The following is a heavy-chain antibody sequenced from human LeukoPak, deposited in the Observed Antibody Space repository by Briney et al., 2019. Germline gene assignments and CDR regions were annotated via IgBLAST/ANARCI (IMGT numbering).Heavy chain of an antibody. D-gene: IGHD4-11*01. CDR3: ARSNHFSYYYYGMDV. J-gene: IGHJ6*02. V-gene: IGHV4-59*08. Sequence: SETLSLTCTVSGGSISSYYWSWIRQPPGKGLEWIGYIYYSGSTNYNPSLKSRVTISVDTSKNQFSLKLSSVTAADTAVYYCARSNHFSYYYYGMDVWGQGTTVTVSS. CDR2: IYYSGST. CDR1: GGSISSYY.